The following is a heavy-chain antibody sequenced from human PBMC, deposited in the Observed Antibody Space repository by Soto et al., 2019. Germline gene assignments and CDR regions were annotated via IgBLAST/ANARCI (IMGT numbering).Heavy chain of an antibody. CDR2: TFTGGST. J-gene: IGHJ6*02. CDR3: AKKPPSAIQGWAFGMDV. Sequence: EVQLVETGGGLIQPGGSLRLSCLASGFSVTTNYIIWVRQPPGKGLEWVSTTFTGGSTHYADSVKGRFSISRDTSKNTVYLQSNNLRVEDTAVYYCAKKPPSAIQGWAFGMDVWGQGTTVSVSS. CDR1: GFSVTTNY. D-gene: IGHD1-26*01. V-gene: IGHV3-53*02.